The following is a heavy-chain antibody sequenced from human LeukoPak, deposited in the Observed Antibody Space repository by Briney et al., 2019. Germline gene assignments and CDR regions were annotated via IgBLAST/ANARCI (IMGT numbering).Heavy chain of an antibody. CDR1: GFTFSSSA. CDR3: ASIAAAGPAP. CDR2: IYSGGST. V-gene: IGHV3-53*01. J-gene: IGHJ5*02. D-gene: IGHD6-13*01. Sequence: PGGSLRLSCAASGFTFSSSAMSWVRQAPGKGLEWVSVIYSGGSTYYADSVKGRFTISRDNSKNTLYLQMNSLRAEDTAVYYCASIAAAGPAPWGQGTLVTVSS.